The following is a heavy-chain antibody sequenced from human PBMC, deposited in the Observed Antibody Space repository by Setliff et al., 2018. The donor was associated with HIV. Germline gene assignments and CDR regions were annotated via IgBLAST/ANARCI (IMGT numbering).Heavy chain of an antibody. J-gene: IGHJ3*01. CDR2: IIPIFGST. D-gene: IGHD6-13*01. V-gene: IGHV1-69*13. CDR1: GGTFSNYA. Sequence: SVKVSCKASGGTFSNYAISWVRQAPGQGLEWMGGIIPIFGSTKYAQKFQDRVTITADESTYTADMELSSLRSEDTAVYYCARPIRAAAGNDAFHVWGQGTMVTVSS. CDR3: ARPIRAAAGNDAFHV.